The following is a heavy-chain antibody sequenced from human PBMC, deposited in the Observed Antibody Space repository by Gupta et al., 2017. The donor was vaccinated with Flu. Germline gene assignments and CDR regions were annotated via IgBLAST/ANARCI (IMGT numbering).Heavy chain of an antibody. V-gene: IGHV3-30*03. CDR2: MSNDGRNK. J-gene: IGHJ4*02. Sequence: QVQLVESGGGVVQPGRSLRLSCTASGFIFSSYGMHWVRQAPGQGLEWLAVMSNDGRNKYYADSVRGRFTISRDNSKNTLFLQMNSLRAEDTAVYYCARDSGWKYFDYWGQGTLVTVSS. D-gene: IGHD1-1*01. CDR3: ARDSGWKYFDY. CDR1: GFIFSSYG.